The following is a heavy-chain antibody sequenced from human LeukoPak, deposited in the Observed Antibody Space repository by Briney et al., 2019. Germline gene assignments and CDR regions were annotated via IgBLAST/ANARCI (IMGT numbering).Heavy chain of an antibody. CDR1: GFTFSTYW. V-gene: IGHV3-7*05. CDR3: ARVRVSSYYGMDI. J-gene: IGHJ6*02. D-gene: IGHD2/OR15-2a*01. CDR2: INQDESEK. Sequence: PGGSLRLSCAASGFTFSTYWMSWVRQAPGKGLEWVANINQDESEKYYVDSVKGRFTISRDNAKNSLYLQMNGLRAEDTAVYYCARVRVSSYYGMDIWGQGATVTVSS.